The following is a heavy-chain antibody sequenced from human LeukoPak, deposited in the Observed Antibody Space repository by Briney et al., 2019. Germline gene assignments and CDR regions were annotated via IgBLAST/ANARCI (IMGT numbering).Heavy chain of an antibody. CDR3: ARGEAWFGELLALNFDY. Sequence: SETLSLTCTVSGGSITSHYWSWIRQPPGKGLEWIGSIYYSGSTYYNPSLKSRVTISVDTSKNQFSLKLSSVTAADTAVYYCARGEAWFGELLALNFDYWGQGTLVTVSS. CDR1: GGSITSHY. D-gene: IGHD3-10*01. V-gene: IGHV4-39*07. J-gene: IGHJ4*02. CDR2: IYYSGST.